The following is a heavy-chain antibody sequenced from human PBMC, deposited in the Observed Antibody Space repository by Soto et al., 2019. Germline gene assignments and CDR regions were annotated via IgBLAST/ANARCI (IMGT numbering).Heavy chain of an antibody. J-gene: IGHJ4*02. Sequence: QVQLVESGGGVVQPGRSLRLSCAASGFTFSSYGMHWVRQAPGKGLEWVAVISYDGSNKYYADSVKGRFTISRDNSKNMLYLQMNSLRAEDTAVYYCAKDSSGWYGALDYWGQGTLVTVSS. V-gene: IGHV3-30*18. CDR2: ISYDGSNK. CDR1: GFTFSSYG. D-gene: IGHD6-19*01. CDR3: AKDSSGWYGALDY.